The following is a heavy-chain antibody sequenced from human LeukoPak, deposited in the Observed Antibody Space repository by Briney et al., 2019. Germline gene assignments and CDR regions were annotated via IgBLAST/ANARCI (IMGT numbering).Heavy chain of an antibody. Sequence: SETLSLTCAVSGGSISSSNWWSWVRQPPGKGLEWIGEINHSGSTNYNPSLKSRVTISVDTSKNQFSLKLSSVTAADTAVYYCARVITGTTDYWGQGTLVTVSS. V-gene: IGHV4-4*02. J-gene: IGHJ4*02. CDR1: GGSISSSNW. D-gene: IGHD1-7*01. CDR2: INHSGST. CDR3: ARVITGTTDY.